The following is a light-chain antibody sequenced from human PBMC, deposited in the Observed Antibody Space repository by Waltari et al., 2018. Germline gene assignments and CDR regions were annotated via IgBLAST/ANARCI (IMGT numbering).Light chain of an antibody. J-gene: IGKJ4*01. CDR1: QDIVTW. CDR3: QQAKQFPLT. Sequence: DTQLTQSPSSASACVGVSITIPWRASQDIVTWLAWYQQKPGQAPTLLIYATFILQTGVPARFSGSGSGTDFTLTISGLQPEDSANYYCQQAKQFPLTFGGGTHVEIK. CDR2: ATF. V-gene: IGKV1-12*01.